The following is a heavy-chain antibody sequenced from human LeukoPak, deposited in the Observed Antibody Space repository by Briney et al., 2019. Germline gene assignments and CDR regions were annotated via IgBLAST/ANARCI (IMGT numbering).Heavy chain of an antibody. CDR3: AKGASNFDY. J-gene: IGHJ4*02. CDR2: ISYDGSTK. V-gene: IGHV3-30*18. Sequence: GGSLTLSCAASGFTFSSYGMHWGRQAPGKGLEWVAVISYDGSTKYYADSVKRRFTISRDNSKNTLYLQINSLRAEDTAVYYCAKGASNFDYWGQGTLVTVSS. CDR1: GFTFSSYG.